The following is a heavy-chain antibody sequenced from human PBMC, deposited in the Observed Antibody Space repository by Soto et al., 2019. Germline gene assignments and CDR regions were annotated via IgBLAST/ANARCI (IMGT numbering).Heavy chain of an antibody. D-gene: IGHD3-22*01. Sequence: PGGSLRLSCAASGFTFSSYGMHWVRQAPGKGLEWVAVISYDGSNKYYADSVKGRFTISRDNSKNTLYLQMNSLRAEDTAVYYCAKDHYYDSSGSPSWFDYWGQGT. J-gene: IGHJ4*02. CDR2: ISYDGSNK. CDR3: AKDHYYDSSGSPSWFDY. CDR1: GFTFSSYG. V-gene: IGHV3-30*18.